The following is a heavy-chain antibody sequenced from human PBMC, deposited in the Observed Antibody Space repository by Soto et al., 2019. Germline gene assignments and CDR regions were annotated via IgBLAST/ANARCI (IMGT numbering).Heavy chain of an antibody. V-gene: IGHV1-3*01. CDR1: GYISTNYA. D-gene: IGHD3-3*01. CDR2: INAANGNT. Sequence: SGKGSCKTSGYISTNYAMHWVRQTPGQRLEWMGWINAANGNTKYSQKFQGRVTITTDTSARTAYMGLSSLRSEDTAVYFSAFQSRFLEWLSLNCFDSLRQGTLVIVSS. CDR3: AFQSRFLEWLSLNCFDS. J-gene: IGHJ5*01.